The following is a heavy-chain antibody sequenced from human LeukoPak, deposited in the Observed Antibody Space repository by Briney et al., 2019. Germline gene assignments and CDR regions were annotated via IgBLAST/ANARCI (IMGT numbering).Heavy chain of an antibody. J-gene: IGHJ4*02. Sequence: SETLSLTCTASGGSISSSSYYWGWVRQPPGKGLEWIANIYYSGSTYYSPSLRSRVTISVHTSKNQFSLKLTSVTAADTAVYYCARHASVSGNWPRPLDYWGQGSLVTVSS. D-gene: IGHD3-3*01. CDR2: IYYSGST. CDR3: ARHASVSGNWPRPLDY. V-gene: IGHV4-39*01. CDR1: GGSISSSSYY.